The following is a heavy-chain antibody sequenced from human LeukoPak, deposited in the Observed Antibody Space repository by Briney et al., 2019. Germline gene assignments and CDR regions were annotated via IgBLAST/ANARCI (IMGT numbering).Heavy chain of an antibody. V-gene: IGHV3-7*01. Sequence: GGSLRLSCAGSGFTFSSYWMSWVRQAPGKGLEWVANIKQDGSEKYYVDSVKGRFTISRDNAKNSLYLQMNSLRAEDTAVYYCARAPSYYDFWSGYYTTRGAFDIWGQGTMVTVSS. CDR3: ARAPSYYDFWSGYYTTRGAFDI. CDR1: GFTFSSYW. J-gene: IGHJ3*02. D-gene: IGHD3-3*01. CDR2: IKQDGSEK.